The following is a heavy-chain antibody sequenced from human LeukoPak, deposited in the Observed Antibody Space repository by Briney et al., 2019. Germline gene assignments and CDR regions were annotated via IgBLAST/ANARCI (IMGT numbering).Heavy chain of an antibody. D-gene: IGHD5-18*01. CDR2: ISSSSSYI. J-gene: IGHJ3*02. CDR1: GFTFSSYE. V-gene: IGHV3-21*01. CDR3: ARDLADEDTAMDDAFDI. Sequence: PGGSLRLSCAASGFTFSSYEMNWVRQAPGKGLEWVSSISSSSSYIYYADSVKGRFTISRDNAKNSLYLQMNSLRAEDTAVYYCARDLADEDTAMDDAFDIWGQGTMVTVSS.